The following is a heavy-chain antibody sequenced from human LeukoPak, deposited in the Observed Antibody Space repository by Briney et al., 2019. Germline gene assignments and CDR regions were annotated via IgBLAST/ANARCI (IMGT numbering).Heavy chain of an antibody. J-gene: IGHJ3*02. CDR3: ARENKLNAFDI. CDR1: GFTFDDYA. V-gene: IGHV3-9*01. CDR2: ISWNSGSI. Sequence: PGRSLRLSCAASGFTFDDYAMHWVRQAPGKGLEWVSGISWNSGSIGYADSVKGRFTISRDNSKNTLYLQMNSLRAEDTAVYYCARENKLNAFDIWGQGTMVTVSS.